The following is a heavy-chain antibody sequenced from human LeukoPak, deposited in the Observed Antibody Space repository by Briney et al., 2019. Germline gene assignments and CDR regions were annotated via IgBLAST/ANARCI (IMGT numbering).Heavy chain of an antibody. Sequence: SETLSLTCTVSGGSISSSSYYWDWIRQPPGKGLEWIGSIYYSGSTYYNPSLKSRVTISVDTSKNQFSLKLSSVTAADTAVYYCARPPEAGTTRKAFDIWGQGTMVTVSS. CDR1: GGSISSSSYY. J-gene: IGHJ3*02. V-gene: IGHV4-39*01. D-gene: IGHD1-7*01. CDR3: ARPPEAGTTRKAFDI. CDR2: IYYSGST.